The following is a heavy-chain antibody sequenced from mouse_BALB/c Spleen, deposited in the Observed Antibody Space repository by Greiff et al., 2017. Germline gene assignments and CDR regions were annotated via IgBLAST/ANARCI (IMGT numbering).Heavy chain of an antibody. Sequence: LQESGPELVKPGASVKMSCKASGYTFTSYYIHWVKQRPGQGLEWIGWIYPGDGSTKYNEKFKGKTTLTADKSSSTAYMLLSSLTSEDSAIYFCARDGYLDYWGQGTTLTVSS. CDR3: ARDGYLDY. V-gene: IGHV1S56*01. D-gene: IGHD2-3*01. CDR2: IYPGDGST. J-gene: IGHJ2*01. CDR1: GYTFTSYY.